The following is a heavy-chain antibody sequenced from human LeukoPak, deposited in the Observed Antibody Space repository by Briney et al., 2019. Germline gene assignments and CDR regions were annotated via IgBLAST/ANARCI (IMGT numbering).Heavy chain of an antibody. CDR3: ARDEVGIFDY. Sequence: ASVKVSCKAAGYTFTGYFMHRVRQAPGQGLEWMGWINPNGGGTNYAQKFQGRVTMTRDTSISTAYMELSRLRSDDTAVYYCARDEVGIFDYWGQGTLVTVSS. CDR1: GYTFTGYF. CDR2: INPNGGGT. J-gene: IGHJ4*02. V-gene: IGHV1-2*02. D-gene: IGHD1-26*01.